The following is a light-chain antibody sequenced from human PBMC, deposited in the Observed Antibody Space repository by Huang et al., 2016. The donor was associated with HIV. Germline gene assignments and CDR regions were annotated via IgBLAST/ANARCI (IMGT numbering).Light chain of an antibody. CDR2: AVS. Sequence: ETVMTQSPATLSVSLGERATLSFRASRSVSSNLAWYQQKPGQAPRLLIYAVSTRATGVPARFSGSRSGTEFTLTITSLQPEDFAVYFCQQYNDWPLTFGGGTQVEIK. CDR3: QQYNDWPLT. J-gene: IGKJ4*01. V-gene: IGKV3-15*01. CDR1: RSVSSN.